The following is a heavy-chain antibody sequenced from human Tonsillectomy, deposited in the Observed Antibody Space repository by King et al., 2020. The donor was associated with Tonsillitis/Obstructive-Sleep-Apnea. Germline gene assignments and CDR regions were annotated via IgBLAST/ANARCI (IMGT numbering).Heavy chain of an antibody. D-gene: IGHD1-14*01. Sequence: VQLVESGAEVKTPGASVKVSCKASGYTFTNYYIHWARQARGQGLEWMGIINPSSGVARYTQKFQGRVTMTTDTSASTVYLELSSLRSEDTAVYYCARDDVVGRYIDSWGQGTLVTVSS. V-gene: IGHV1-46*01. CDR1: GYTFTNYY. CDR3: ARDDVVGRYIDS. J-gene: IGHJ4*02. CDR2: INPSSGVA.